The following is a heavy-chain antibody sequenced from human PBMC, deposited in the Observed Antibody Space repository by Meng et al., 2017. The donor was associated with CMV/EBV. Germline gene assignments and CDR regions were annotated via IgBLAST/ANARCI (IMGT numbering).Heavy chain of an antibody. J-gene: IGHJ4*02. Sequence: GGSLRLSCVASGFAFSRYSMNWVRQAPGKGLEWVSSISSVRNYVDYVDSVKGRFTISRDHAKNSLFLQMNSLRADDTAVYYCARKGEYSGYDNYYGSVHWGQGTSVTVSS. CDR2: ISSVRNYV. D-gene: IGHD3-9*01. CDR1: GFAFSRYS. V-gene: IGHV3-21*01. CDR3: ARKGEYSGYDNYYGSVH.